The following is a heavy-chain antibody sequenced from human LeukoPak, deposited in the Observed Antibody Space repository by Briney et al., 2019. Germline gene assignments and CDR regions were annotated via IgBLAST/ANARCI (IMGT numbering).Heavy chain of an antibody. J-gene: IGHJ4*02. CDR3: ARDPIGSRWPYYFDY. D-gene: IGHD6-13*01. V-gene: IGHV1-3*01. CDR1: GYSFTRYW. Sequence: GESLKISCKGSGYSFTRYWIGWVRQAPGQRLEWMGWINAGNGNTKYSQKFQARVTITRDTSASTAYMELSSLRSEDTAVYYCARDPIGSRWPYYFDYWGQGTLVTVSS. CDR2: INAGNGNT.